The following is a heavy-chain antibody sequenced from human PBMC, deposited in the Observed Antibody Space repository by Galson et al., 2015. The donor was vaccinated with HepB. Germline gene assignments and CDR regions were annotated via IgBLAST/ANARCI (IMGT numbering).Heavy chain of an antibody. J-gene: IGHJ5*02. CDR3: ARGGFAVAVGATQNNCFDP. CDR2: ISPYNGYT. CDR1: GYTFSRYS. V-gene: IGHV1-18*01. Sequence: SVKVSCKASGYTFSRYSITWVRQAPGQGLEWMGRISPYNGYTNYAPKFQGRVTMTTDASTRTAYMEVRSLRCDDTAVYYCARGGFAVAVGATQNNCFDPWGQGTLVTVSS. D-gene: IGHD1-1*01.